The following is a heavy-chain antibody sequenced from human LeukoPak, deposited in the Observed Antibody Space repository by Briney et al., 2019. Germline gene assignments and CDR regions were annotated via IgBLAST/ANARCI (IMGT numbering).Heavy chain of an antibody. J-gene: IGHJ4*02. CDR3: ASGSLGHYYDSSGYEY. V-gene: IGHV3-33*05. Sequence: GRSLRLSCAASGFSLSYYGMNWVRQAPGKGLEWVGGIKFDGIQEFYADSVKGRFTVSKDTSKNTLHLQMDSLRAEDTAVYYCASGSLGHYYDSSGYEYWGQGTLVTVSS. CDR2: IKFDGIQE. D-gene: IGHD3-22*01. CDR1: GFSLSYYG.